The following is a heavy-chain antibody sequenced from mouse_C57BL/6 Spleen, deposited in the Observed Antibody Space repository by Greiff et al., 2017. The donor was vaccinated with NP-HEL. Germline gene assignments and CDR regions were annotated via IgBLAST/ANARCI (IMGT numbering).Heavy chain of an antibody. CDR2: IHPNSGST. CDR3: ARAREGLYFDY. J-gene: IGHJ2*01. Sequence: QVQLQQSGAELVKPGASVKLSCKASGYTFTSYWMHWVKQRPGQGLEWIGMIHPNSGSTNYNEKFKSKATLTVDKSSSTAYMQRSSLTSEDSAVYYCARAREGLYFDYWGQGTTLTVSS. CDR1: GYTFTSYW. D-gene: IGHD3-1*01. V-gene: IGHV1-64*01.